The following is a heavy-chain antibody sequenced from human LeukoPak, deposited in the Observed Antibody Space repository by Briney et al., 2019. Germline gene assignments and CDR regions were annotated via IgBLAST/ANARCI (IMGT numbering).Heavy chain of an antibody. CDR2: IYSGGST. Sequence: GESLRLSCAASGFTVSSNYMSWVRQAPGKGLEWVSVIYSGGSTYYVDSVKGRFTISRDNSKNTLHLLMNSLRAEDTAVYFCARSKPPAVKDYYGLDVWGQGTTVTVSS. J-gene: IGHJ6*02. V-gene: IGHV3-66*01. CDR1: GFTVSSNY. CDR3: ARSKPPAVKDYYGLDV. D-gene: IGHD6-13*01.